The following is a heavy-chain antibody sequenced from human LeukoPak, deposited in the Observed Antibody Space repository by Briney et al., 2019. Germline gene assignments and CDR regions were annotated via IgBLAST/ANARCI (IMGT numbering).Heavy chain of an antibody. D-gene: IGHD3-16*01. CDR1: GFTFSGYA. J-gene: IGHJ4*02. CDR3: AKDRTRDVWGGVPGRY. Sequence: GGSLRLSCAASGFTFSGYAMSWVRQAPGKGLEGVSAISGSGGSTYYADSVKGRFTISRDNSKNTLYLQMNSLRAEDTAVYYCAKDRTRDVWGGVPGRYWGQGTLVTVSS. CDR2: ISGSGGST. V-gene: IGHV3-23*01.